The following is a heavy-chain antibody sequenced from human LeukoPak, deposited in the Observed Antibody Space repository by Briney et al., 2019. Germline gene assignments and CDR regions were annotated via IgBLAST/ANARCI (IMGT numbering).Heavy chain of an antibody. D-gene: IGHD3-10*01. CDR2: LYSGSDT. Sequence: GGSLTLSCAASGFSVSLNYMNWVRQAPGKGLEWVSILYSGSDTYYADSVKGRFTISRDNSKNMLFLHMNNLRADDTAVYYCARVGDHFHWYLDLWGRGTLVTVSS. V-gene: IGHV3-53*01. J-gene: IGHJ2*01. CDR1: GFSVSLNY. CDR3: ARVGDHFHWYLDL.